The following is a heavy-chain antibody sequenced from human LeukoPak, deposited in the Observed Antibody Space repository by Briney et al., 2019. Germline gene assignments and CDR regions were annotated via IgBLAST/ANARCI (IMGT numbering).Heavy chain of an antibody. Sequence: PSETLSLTCTVSGGSISSYYWSWIRQPAGKGLEWIGRIYTSGSTNYNPSLKSRVTMSVDTSKNQFSLKLSSVTAADTAVYYCAREPQSNPYSSGYYGADDAFDIWGQGTMVTVSS. J-gene: IGHJ3*02. CDR3: AREPQSNPYSSGYYGADDAFDI. CDR2: IYTSGST. CDR1: GGSISSYY. V-gene: IGHV4-4*07. D-gene: IGHD3-22*01.